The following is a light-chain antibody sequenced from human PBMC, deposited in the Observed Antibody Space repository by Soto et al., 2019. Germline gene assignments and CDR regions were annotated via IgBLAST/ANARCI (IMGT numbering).Light chain of an antibody. V-gene: IGLV2-14*01. CDR1: SSDVGGYNY. J-gene: IGLJ3*02. Sequence: QSALTQPASVSGSPGQSITISCTGTSSDVGGYNYVSWYQQHPGKAPKLMIYEVSNRPSGVSNHFSGSKSGNTASLTISGLQAEDEADYYCSSYTSSNTWVFGGGTQLTVL. CDR2: EVS. CDR3: SSYTSSNTWV.